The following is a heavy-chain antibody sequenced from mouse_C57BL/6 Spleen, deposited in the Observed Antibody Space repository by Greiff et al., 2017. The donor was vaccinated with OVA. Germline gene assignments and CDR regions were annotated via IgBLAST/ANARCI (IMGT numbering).Heavy chain of an antibody. Sequence: QVQLQQSGAELVRPGASVTLSCKASGYTFTDYEMHWVKQTPVHGLEWIGAIDPETGGTAYNQKFKGKAILTADKSSSTAYMELRSLTSEDSAVYYGTRGDGSSLFAYWGQGTLVTVSA. CDR1: GYTFTDYE. J-gene: IGHJ3*01. CDR3: TRGDGSSLFAY. CDR2: IDPETGGT. D-gene: IGHD1-1*01. V-gene: IGHV1-15*01.